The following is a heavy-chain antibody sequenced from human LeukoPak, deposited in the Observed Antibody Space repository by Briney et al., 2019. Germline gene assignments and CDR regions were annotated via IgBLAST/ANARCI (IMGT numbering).Heavy chain of an antibody. V-gene: IGHV3-11*03. D-gene: IGHD3-22*01. J-gene: IGHJ4*02. CDR3: TRSGYQYYFDY. Sequence: GGSLRLSCAASGFTFSDYYMSWIRQAPGKGLEWVSYISSSSSYTNYADSVKGRFTISRDNAKNSLYLRMNSLRAEDTAVYYCTRSGYQYYFDYWGQGTLVTVSS. CDR2: ISSSSSYT. CDR1: GFTFSDYY.